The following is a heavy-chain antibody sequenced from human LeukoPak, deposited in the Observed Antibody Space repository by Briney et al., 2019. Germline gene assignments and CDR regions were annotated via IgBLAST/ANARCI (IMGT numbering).Heavy chain of an antibody. CDR3: ARGKGGSYPYYFDY. D-gene: IGHD1-26*01. CDR2: IYYSGST. CDR1: GGSISSGDYY. Sequence: SQTLSLTCTVSGGSISSGDYYWRWIRQPPGKGLKWIGYIYYSGSTYYNPSLKSRVTISVDTSKNQFSLKLSSVTAADTAVYYCARGKGGSYPYYFDYWGQGTLVTVSS. V-gene: IGHV4-30-4*01. J-gene: IGHJ4*02.